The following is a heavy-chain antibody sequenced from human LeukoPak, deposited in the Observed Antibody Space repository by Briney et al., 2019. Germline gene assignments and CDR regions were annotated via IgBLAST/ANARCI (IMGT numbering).Heavy chain of an antibody. CDR2: IHSSGTTK. CDR3: ARWVLTGLYDTLFDY. Sequence: GGSLRLSCAASGFTFSIYEMNWVRQAPGKGLEWISYIHSSGTTKYYADSVEGRFTISRDNAKNSLYLEVKNLRAEDTAVHYCARWVLTGLYDTLFDYWGQGTLVTVSS. CDR1: GFTFSIYE. D-gene: IGHD3-9*01. V-gene: IGHV3-48*03. J-gene: IGHJ4*02.